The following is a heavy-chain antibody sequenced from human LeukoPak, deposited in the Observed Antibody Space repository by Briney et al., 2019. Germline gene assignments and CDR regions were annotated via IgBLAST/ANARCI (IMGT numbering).Heavy chain of an antibody. Sequence: SETLSLTCTVSGGSISSYYWSWIRQPPGKGLEWIGYIYYSGSTNCNSSLKSRVTISVDTSKNQFSLKLSSVTAADTAVYYCARSRDGYNLDYWGQGTLVTVSS. J-gene: IGHJ4*02. D-gene: IGHD5-24*01. CDR1: GGSISSYY. CDR3: ARSRDGYNLDY. V-gene: IGHV4-59*01. CDR2: IYYSGST.